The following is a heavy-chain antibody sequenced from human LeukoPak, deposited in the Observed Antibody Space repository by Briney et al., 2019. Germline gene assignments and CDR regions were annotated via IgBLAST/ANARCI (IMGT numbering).Heavy chain of an antibody. V-gene: IGHV1-3*04. D-gene: IGHD3-10*01. J-gene: IGHJ4*02. Sequence: ASVKASCKASGYTFTNYAMHWVRQAPGQRLEWMGWINTGNGNTKYSQKFQGRVTITRDTSASTAYVELSSLRSEDTAVYYCTRVLGRGDYFDYWGQGTLVTVSS. CDR1: GYTFTNYA. CDR3: TRVLGRGDYFDY. CDR2: INTGNGNT.